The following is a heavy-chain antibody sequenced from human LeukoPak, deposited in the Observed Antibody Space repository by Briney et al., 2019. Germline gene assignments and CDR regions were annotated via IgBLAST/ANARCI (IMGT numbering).Heavy chain of an antibody. CDR1: GFTFGTSS. J-gene: IGHJ4*02. CDR2: ISSSRSYI. CDR3: TTAGYNWSPVDY. V-gene: IGHV3-21*03. Sequence: GGSLRLSCAASGFTFGTSSLNWVRQAPGKGLEWVSSISSSRSYIYYADSVKGRFTISRDNAKNSLYLQMNSLKTEDTAVYYCTTAGYNWSPVDYWGQGTLVTVSS. D-gene: IGHD1-20*01.